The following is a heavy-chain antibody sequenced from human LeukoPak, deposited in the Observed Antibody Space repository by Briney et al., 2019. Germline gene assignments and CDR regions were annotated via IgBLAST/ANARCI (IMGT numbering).Heavy chain of an antibody. CDR2: MCASGGST. V-gene: IGHV3-23*01. J-gene: IGHJ4*02. CDR1: GFTFSSYA. CDR3: ARSSGYTNGWYHY. D-gene: IGHD6-19*01. Sequence: SGGSLRLSCAASGFTFSSYAMSWVRQAPGKGLEWVSGMCASGGSTYHADSVKGRFTISRDNSKNTLYLQMRSLRAEDTAVYYCARSSGYTNGWYHYWGQGTLVTVSS.